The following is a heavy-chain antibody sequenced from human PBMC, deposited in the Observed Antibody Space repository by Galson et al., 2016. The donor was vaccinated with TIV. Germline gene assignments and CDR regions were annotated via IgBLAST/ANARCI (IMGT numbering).Heavy chain of an antibody. CDR3: ARQERGYSDGYWFDP. V-gene: IGHV5-51*01. Sequence: QYGAEVKKPGESMKISCKVSGYNFPTYWIACVRQMPGKGLEWMGMIYPGDSDTRYSPSFQGQVTISADKSISTAYLQWSSLKASDTAIYYCARQERGYSDGYWFDPWGQGTLVTVSS. D-gene: IGHD5-18*01. CDR1: GYNFPTYW. J-gene: IGHJ5*02. CDR2: IYPGDSDT.